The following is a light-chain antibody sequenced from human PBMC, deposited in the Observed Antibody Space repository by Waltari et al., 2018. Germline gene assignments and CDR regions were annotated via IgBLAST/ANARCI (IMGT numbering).Light chain of an antibody. CDR2: EVS. J-gene: IGLJ1*01. CDR3: SSYTSSSTRV. Sequence: QSALTQPASVSGSPGKSITISCPGTSSDVGGYNYVSWYQQHPGKAPKLLIYEVSNRPSGVSNRFSGSKSGNTASLTISGLQAEDEADYYCSSYTSSSTRVFGTGTKVTVL. CDR1: SSDVGGYNY. V-gene: IGLV2-14*01.